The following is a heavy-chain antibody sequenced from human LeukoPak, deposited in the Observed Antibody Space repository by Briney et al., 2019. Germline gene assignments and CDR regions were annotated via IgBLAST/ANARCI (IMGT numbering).Heavy chain of an antibody. V-gene: IGHV4-38-2*02. Sequence: SSETLSLTCTVSGGSISSYYWSWIRQPPGKGLEWIGSIYHSGSTYYNPSLKSRVTISVDTSKDQFSLKLSSVTAADTAVYFCARVGIDSGSFADFDYWGQGTLVTVSS. CDR2: IYHSGST. D-gene: IGHD1-26*01. CDR1: GGSISSYY. CDR3: ARVGIDSGSFADFDY. J-gene: IGHJ4*02.